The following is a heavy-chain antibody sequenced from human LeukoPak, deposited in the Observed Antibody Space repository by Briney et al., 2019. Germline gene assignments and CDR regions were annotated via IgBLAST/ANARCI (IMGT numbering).Heavy chain of an antibody. Sequence: SDTLSLTCTVSGGSINNFYWTWIRQPAGRGLEWIGRIYASGDTNYNPSLRSRLTLSVDTSKNQFSLKLSSVTAADTAVYYCARETRIRGVSTRESHYFYYYGMDVWGQGTTVIVSS. CDR1: GGSINNFY. D-gene: IGHD3-10*01. V-gene: IGHV4-4*07. J-gene: IGHJ6*02. CDR2: IYASGDT. CDR3: ARETRIRGVSTRESHYFYYYGMDV.